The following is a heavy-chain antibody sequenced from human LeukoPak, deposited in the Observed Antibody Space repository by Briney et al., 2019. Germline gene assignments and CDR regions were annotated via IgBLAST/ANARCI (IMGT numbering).Heavy chain of an antibody. V-gene: IGHV4-31*03. D-gene: IGHD4-17*01. CDR1: GGSISSGGYY. J-gene: IGHJ5*02. Sequence: SQTLSLTCTVSGGSISSGGYYWSWIRQHPGKGLEWMGYIYYSGSTYYNPSLKSRVTISVDTSKNQFSLKLSSVTAADTAVYYCARAPTLTTEIAFCFDPWGQGTLVTVCS. CDR2: IYYSGST. CDR3: ARAPTLTTEIAFCFDP.